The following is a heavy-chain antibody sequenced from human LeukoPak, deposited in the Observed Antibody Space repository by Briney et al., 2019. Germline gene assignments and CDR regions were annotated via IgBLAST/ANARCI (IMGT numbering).Heavy chain of an antibody. CDR3: ARGGSSGSYYKTFDS. CDR1: GGSISSHY. CDR2: IYYTGST. J-gene: IGHJ4*02. Sequence: SETLSLTCTVSGGSISSHYWSWIRQPPGKGLEWIGYIYYTGSTNYNPSLKSRVTISVDTSKNQFSLTLNSVTAADTAVYYCARGGSSGSYYKTFDSWGQGTLVTVSP. V-gene: IGHV4-59*11. D-gene: IGHD3-10*01.